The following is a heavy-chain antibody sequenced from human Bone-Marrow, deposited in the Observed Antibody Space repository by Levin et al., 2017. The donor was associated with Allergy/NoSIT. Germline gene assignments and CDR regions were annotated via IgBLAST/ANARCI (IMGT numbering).Heavy chain of an antibody. D-gene: IGHD4-17*01. J-gene: IGHJ6*02. CDR3: ARDHPYGDSNYYYYGMDV. Sequence: GESLKISCAASGFTFSDYYMSWIRQAPGKGLEWVSYISSSGSTIYYADSVKGRFTISRDNAKNSLYLQMNSLRAEDTAVYYCARDHPYGDSNYYYYGMDVWGQGTTVTVSS. V-gene: IGHV3-11*01. CDR1: GFTFSDYY. CDR2: ISSSGSTI.